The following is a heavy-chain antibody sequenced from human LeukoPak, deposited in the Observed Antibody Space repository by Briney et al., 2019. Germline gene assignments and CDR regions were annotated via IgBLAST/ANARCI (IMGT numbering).Heavy chain of an antibody. CDR1: VGSISSSTYY. CDR2: INHSGST. CDR3: ARAVYYYYMDV. J-gene: IGHJ6*03. V-gene: IGHV4-39*07. D-gene: IGHD4-17*01. Sequence: SETLSLTCIVSVGSISSSTYYWGWIRQPPGKGLEWIGEINHSGSTNYNPSLKSRVTISVDTSKNQFSLKLSSVTAADTAVYYCARAVYYYYMDVWGKGTTVTVSS.